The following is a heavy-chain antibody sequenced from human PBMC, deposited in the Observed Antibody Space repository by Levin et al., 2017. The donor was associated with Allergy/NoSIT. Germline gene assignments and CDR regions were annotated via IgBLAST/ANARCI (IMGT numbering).Heavy chain of an antibody. Sequence: GESLKISCAASGFTFSSYGMHWVRQAPGKGLEWVAVIWYDGSNKYYADSVKGRFTISRDNSKNTLYLQMNSLRAEDTAVYYCARDSPAYYGMDVWGQGTTVTVSS. V-gene: IGHV3-33*01. J-gene: IGHJ6*02. CDR2: IWYDGSNK. CDR1: GFTFSSYG. CDR3: ARDSPAYYGMDV.